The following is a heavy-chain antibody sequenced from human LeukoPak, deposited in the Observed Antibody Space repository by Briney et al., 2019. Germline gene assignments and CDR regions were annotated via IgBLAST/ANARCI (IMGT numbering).Heavy chain of an antibody. Sequence: GGSLRLSCAASGFTFSSYGMHWVRQAPGKGPEWVAVIWYDGSNKYYADSVKGRFTISRDNSKNTLYLQMNSLRAEDTAVYYCARGEWELSSWGQGTLVTVSS. V-gene: IGHV3-33*01. CDR2: IWYDGSNK. J-gene: IGHJ4*02. D-gene: IGHD1-26*01. CDR3: ARGEWELSS. CDR1: GFTFSSYG.